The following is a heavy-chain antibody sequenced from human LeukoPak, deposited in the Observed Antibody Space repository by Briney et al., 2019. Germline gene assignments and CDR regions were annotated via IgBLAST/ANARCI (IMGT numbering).Heavy chain of an antibody. D-gene: IGHD1-26*01. CDR3: ARGGSPPEALGDTFGI. Sequence: GGSLRLSCAASGFTFSNYGMHWVRQAPGKGLEWVAVIWYDGSNKYCSDSVKGRFTISRDNAKNTLYLQMNILRAEDTAVYYCARGGSPPEALGDTFGIWGQGTMVTVSS. CDR1: GFTFSNYG. CDR2: IWYDGSNK. V-gene: IGHV3-33*01. J-gene: IGHJ3*02.